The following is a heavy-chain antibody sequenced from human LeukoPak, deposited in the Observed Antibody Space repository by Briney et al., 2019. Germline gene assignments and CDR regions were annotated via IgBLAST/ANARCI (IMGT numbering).Heavy chain of an antibody. V-gene: IGHV3-48*02. Sequence: GGSLRLSCAASGFTFSSYSVNWVRQAPGKGLEWVSYISSSSSTIYYADSVKGRFTISRDNAKNSLYLQMNSLRDEDTAVYYCARDHGDYLFNWFDPWGQGTLVTVSS. D-gene: IGHD4-17*01. CDR2: ISSSSSTI. CDR1: GFTFSSYS. CDR3: ARDHGDYLFNWFDP. J-gene: IGHJ5*02.